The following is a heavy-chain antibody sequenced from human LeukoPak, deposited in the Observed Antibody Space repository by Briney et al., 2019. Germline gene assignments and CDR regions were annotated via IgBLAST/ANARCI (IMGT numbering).Heavy chain of an antibody. V-gene: IGHV3-7*01. J-gene: IGHJ5*02. CDR2: IKQDGSEK. D-gene: IGHD3-10*01. CDR3: AVNSNSGTYPT. CDR1: GFTFSSYW. Sequence: GGSLRLSCAASGFTFSSYWMSWVRQAPGKGLEWVANIKQDGSEKTYVDSVKGRFTISRDNAKNSLYMQMNSLRGEDTAVYYCAVNSNSGTYPTWGQGTLVTVSS.